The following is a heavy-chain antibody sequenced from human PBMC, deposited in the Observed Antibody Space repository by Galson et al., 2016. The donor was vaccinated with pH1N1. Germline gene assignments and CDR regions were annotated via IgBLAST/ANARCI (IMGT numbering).Heavy chain of an antibody. Sequence: QSGAEVKKPGESLKISCKGSGYRFSSSWIGWVRQMPGKGLEWMGIIYLGGSLIRYRPSFQGQVTISADKSVNIVYLEWGSLKASDTAVYCCARQNDYGDYRGDAFDIWGQGTMVTVSS. D-gene: IGHD4-17*01. CDR2: IYLGGSLI. CDR3: ARQNDYGDYRGDAFDI. J-gene: IGHJ3*02. V-gene: IGHV5-51*01. CDR1: GYRFSSSW.